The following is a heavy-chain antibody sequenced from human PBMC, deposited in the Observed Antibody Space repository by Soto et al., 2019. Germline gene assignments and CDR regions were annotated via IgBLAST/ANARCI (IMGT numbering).Heavy chain of an antibody. D-gene: IGHD3-10*01. CDR3: ARGWFGRDV. Sequence: EVQLVESGGGLVQPGGSLRLSCVASGFTLSGRSMHWVRQAPGKGLVWVSGIDNAGTDSNYADSVKGRFTSSRENAKNMLYLQMNSLRVEDTAVYYCARGWFGRDVWGKGTTVTVSS. V-gene: IGHV3-74*02. CDR2: IDNAGTDS. CDR1: GFTLSGRS. J-gene: IGHJ6*04.